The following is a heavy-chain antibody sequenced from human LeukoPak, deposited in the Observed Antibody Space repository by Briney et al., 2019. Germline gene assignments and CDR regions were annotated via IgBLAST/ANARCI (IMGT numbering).Heavy chain of an antibody. CDR2: MNPNSGST. CDR1: GYTFTSYD. J-gene: IGHJ4*02. Sequence: ASVKDSCNASGYTFTSYDINWVRQATGQGLEWMGWMNPNSGSTGYAQKFQGRVTITRNTSISTAYMELSGLRSEDTAVYYCARGRSTGYPYYFEYWGQGTLLTVPS. D-gene: IGHD5-12*01. CDR3: ARGRSTGYPYYFEY. V-gene: IGHV1-8*03.